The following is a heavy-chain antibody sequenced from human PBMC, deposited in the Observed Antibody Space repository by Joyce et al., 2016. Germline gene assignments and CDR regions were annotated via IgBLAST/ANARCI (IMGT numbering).Heavy chain of an antibody. Sequence: QLVESGGGVVKAGGSLRLSCEASGSTFSSSSMSWFRQAPGKGLEWVAAISATSYYIFHAETVRGRFTVSIDNAKKTLYLQMNSLRAEDSAVFYCARGGISYYYAMDVWGQGTTVTVSS. CDR3: ARGGISYYYAMDV. J-gene: IGHJ6*02. CDR1: GSTFSSSS. D-gene: IGHD3-16*01. V-gene: IGHV3-21*01. CDR2: ISATSYYI.